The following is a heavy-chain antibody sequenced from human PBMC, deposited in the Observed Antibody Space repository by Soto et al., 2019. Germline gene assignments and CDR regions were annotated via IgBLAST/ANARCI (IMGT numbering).Heavy chain of an antibody. V-gene: IGHV3-30-3*01. D-gene: IGHD3-9*01. CDR3: ARTFDTITYYFDY. J-gene: IGHJ4*02. CDR2: ISFDGNII. Sequence: QVHLVESGGGVGQPGGSLRISCAASEFSFSSYAMHWIRQAPGKGLEWVAVISFDGNIIHYADSVKGRFIISRDNSKNTLYLQMHSLSGEDTAVYYCARTFDTITYYFDYWGQGTLVTVSS. CDR1: EFSFSSYA.